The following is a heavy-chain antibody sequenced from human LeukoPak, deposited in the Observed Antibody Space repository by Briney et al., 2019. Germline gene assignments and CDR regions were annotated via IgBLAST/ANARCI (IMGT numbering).Heavy chain of an antibody. CDR2: INPNSGVT. V-gene: IGHV1-2*02. Sequence: ASVNVSFMASGYTFTGYYMHWVRQAPGQGLEWMGWINPNSGVTNYAQRFQGRVTMTRDTSISTAYMELSRLRSDDTAVYYCTRDFVTGYSAGYVYWGQGTLVTVSS. CDR1: GYTFTGYY. J-gene: IGHJ4*02. D-gene: IGHD5-18*01. CDR3: TRDFVTGYSAGYVY.